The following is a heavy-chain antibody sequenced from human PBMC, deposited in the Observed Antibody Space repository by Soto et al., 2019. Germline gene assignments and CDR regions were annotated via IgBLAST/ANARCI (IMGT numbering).Heavy chain of an antibody. D-gene: IGHD2-2*01. CDR3: ARDAGGGYQLLSPWFDP. CDR2: IYYSGSA. CDR1: GGSISSGGYY. V-gene: IGHV4-31*03. J-gene: IGHJ5*02. Sequence: QVHLQESGPGLVKPSQTLSLTCTVSGGSISSGGYYWSWIRQHPGKGMEWIGYIYYSGSAYYNPSLKSRVTISVDTSKNQFSLRLSSVTAADTAVYYCARDAGGGYQLLSPWFDPWGQGTLVTVSS.